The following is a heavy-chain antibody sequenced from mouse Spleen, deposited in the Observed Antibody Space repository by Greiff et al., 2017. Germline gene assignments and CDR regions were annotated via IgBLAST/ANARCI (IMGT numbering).Heavy chain of an antibody. V-gene: IGHV7-3*01. J-gene: IGHJ1*03. Sequence: EVMLVESGGGLVQPGGSLSLSCAASGFTFTDYYMSWVRQPPGKALEWLGFIRNKANGYTTEYSASVKGRFTISRDNSQSILYLQMNALRAEDSATYYCARSSYYYGSGYFDVWGTGTTVTVSS. CDR1: GFTFTDYY. D-gene: IGHD1-1*01. CDR3: ARSSYYYGSGYFDV. CDR2: IRNKANGYTT.